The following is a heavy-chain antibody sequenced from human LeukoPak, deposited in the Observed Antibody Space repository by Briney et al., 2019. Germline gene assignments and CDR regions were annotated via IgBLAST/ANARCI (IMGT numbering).Heavy chain of an antibody. CDR1: GFTFSSYW. CDR2: INGDGSST. J-gene: IGHJ4*02. D-gene: IGHD2-15*01. V-gene: IGHV3-74*01. Sequence: PGGSLRLSCAASGFTFSSYWMHWVRQAPGKGLVWVSRINGDGSSTNYADSVKGRFTISRDNAKNTLYLQMNSLRADDTAVYYCARVGCSVGSCYFGYWGQGTLVTVSS. CDR3: ARVGCSVGSCYFGY.